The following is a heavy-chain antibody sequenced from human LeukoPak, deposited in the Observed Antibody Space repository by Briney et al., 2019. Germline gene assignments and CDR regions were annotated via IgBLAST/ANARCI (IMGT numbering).Heavy chain of an antibody. CDR3: GRGAIGELSFDY. Sequence: ASVKVPCKASGYTFSNSGFSWVRQAPGQGLEYMGWISSQKGNTKYAQKFQGRVTMTTDTSTSTAYMVLGSLTSDDTAVYYCGRGAIGELSFDYWGQGTLVTVSS. CDR2: ISSQKGNT. J-gene: IGHJ4*02. V-gene: IGHV1-18*01. CDR1: GYTFSNSG. D-gene: IGHD3-10*01.